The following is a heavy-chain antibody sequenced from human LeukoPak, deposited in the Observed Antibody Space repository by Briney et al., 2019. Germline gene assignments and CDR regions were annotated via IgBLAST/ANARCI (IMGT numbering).Heavy chain of an antibody. CDR1: GFIFGSYA. J-gene: IGHJ3*02. CDR3: ARVHRTGWVVDAFDI. V-gene: IGHV3-30-3*01. Sequence: GGSLRLSCAASGFIFGSYAMHWVRQAPGTGLEWAAVISYDGSNNYYADSVKGRFTISRDNSKNTLYLQMNSPRAEDTAVYYCARVHRTGWVVDAFDIWGQGTMVTVSS. D-gene: IGHD3/OR15-3a*01. CDR2: ISYDGSNN.